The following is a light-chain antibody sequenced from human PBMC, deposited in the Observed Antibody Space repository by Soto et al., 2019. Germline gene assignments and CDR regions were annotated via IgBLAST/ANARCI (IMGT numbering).Light chain of an antibody. CDR3: QQYYSDWT. V-gene: IGKV1-5*03. CDR1: QTISSW. Sequence: DIQMTQSPSTLSGSLGDRVTITCRASQTISSWLAWYQQKPGKAPKLLIYKASTLKSGVPSRFSGSGSETEITLTISSLQPDYFATYCCQQYYSDWTFGQGTKVDIK. J-gene: IGKJ1*01. CDR2: KAS.